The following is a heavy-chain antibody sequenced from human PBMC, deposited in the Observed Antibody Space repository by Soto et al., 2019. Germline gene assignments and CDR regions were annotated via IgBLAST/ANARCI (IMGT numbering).Heavy chain of an antibody. V-gene: IGHV3-48*02. J-gene: IGHJ6*02. D-gene: IGHD3-22*01. CDR1: GFIFSDYS. CDR2: ITTTSSTM. Sequence: GGSLRLSCTPSGFIFSDYSMNWARQAPGKGLEWISYITTTSSTMYYADSVKGRFTISRDNAKNSLYLQMNSLRDEDTAVYYCARDSSGRQYYGMDVWGQGTTVTVSS. CDR3: ARDSSGRQYYGMDV.